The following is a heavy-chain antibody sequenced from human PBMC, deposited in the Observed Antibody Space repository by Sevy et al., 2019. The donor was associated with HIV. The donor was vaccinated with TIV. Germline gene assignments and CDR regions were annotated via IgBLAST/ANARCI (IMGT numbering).Heavy chain of an antibody. CDR2: IKQGGNEQ. CDR3: AREGVIYDDDGRDFDDAFDI. CDR1: AFSLSNYY. D-gene: IGHD2-21*01. J-gene: IGHJ3*02. Sequence: WGSLRLSCAASAFSLSNYYMTWVRQAPGKGLEWVANIKQGGNEQFYLESVKGRFTISRDDSKNSVYLQMTSLRAEDTAVYYCAREGVIYDDDGRDFDDAFDIWGHGTMVTVSS. V-gene: IGHV3-7*01.